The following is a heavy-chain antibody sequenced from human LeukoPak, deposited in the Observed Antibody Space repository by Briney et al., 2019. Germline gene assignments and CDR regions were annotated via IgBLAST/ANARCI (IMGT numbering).Heavy chain of an antibody. CDR1: GGSISSGGYS. CDR2: ISYSGST. Sequence: PSETLSLTCAVSGGSISSGGYSWSWIRQPPGKGLEWIGYISYSGSTNYNPSLKSRLAISVDTSKNQFSLKLSSVTAADTAVYYCAGDRVSSWYYFDYWGQGTLVTVSS. J-gene: IGHJ4*02. D-gene: IGHD6-13*01. CDR3: AGDRVSSWYYFDY. V-gene: IGHV4-61*08.